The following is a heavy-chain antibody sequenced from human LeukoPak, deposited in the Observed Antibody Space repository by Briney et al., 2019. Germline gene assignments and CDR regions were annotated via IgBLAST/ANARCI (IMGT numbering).Heavy chain of an antibody. CDR2: INPNSGGT. D-gene: IGHD2-2*01. V-gene: IGHV1-2*02. J-gene: IGHJ4*02. CDR1: GYTFTGYY. Sequence: ASVKVSCKASGYTFTGYYMHWVRQAPGQGLEWMGWINPNSGGTNYAQKFQGRVTMTRDTSISTAYMELSRLRSEDTAVYYCARDSSTSCCFDYWGQGTLVTVSS. CDR3: ARDSSTSCCFDY.